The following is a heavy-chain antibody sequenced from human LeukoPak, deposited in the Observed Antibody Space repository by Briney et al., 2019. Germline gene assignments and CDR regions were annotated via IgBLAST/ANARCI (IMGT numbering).Heavy chain of an antibody. Sequence: GGSLRLSCTASGFTFGDYAMSWVRQAPGKGLEWVGFIRSKAYGGTTEYAASVKGRFTISRDDSKSIAYLQMNSLKTEDTAVYYCTRRGGLPNDYWGQGTLVTVSS. J-gene: IGHJ4*02. CDR2: IRSKAYGGTT. D-gene: IGHD3-16*01. CDR1: GFTFGDYA. V-gene: IGHV3-49*04. CDR3: TRRGGLPNDY.